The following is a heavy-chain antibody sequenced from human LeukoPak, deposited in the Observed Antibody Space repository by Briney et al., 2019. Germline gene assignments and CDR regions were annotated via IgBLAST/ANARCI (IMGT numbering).Heavy chain of an antibody. Sequence: GGSLRLSCAASGFTFSSYAMSWVCQAPGKGLEWVSAISGSGSSTYYADSVKGRFTISRDNSENTLYLQINSLRAEDTAIYYCALRLVLDAFDIWGPGTMVTVSS. CDR3: ALRLVLDAFDI. CDR2: ISGSGSST. J-gene: IGHJ3*02. D-gene: IGHD6-6*01. CDR1: GFTFSSYA. V-gene: IGHV3-23*01.